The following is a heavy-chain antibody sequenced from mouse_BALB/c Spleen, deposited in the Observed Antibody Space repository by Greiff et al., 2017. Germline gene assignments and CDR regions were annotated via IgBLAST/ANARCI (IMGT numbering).Heavy chain of an antibody. V-gene: IGHV5-17*02. CDR1: GFTFSSFG. CDR2: ISSGSSTI. D-gene: IGHD1-1*01. CDR3: ARSDYGSSYDYAMDY. Sequence: VQLKESGGGLVQPGGSRKLSCAASGFTFSSFGMHWVRQAPEKGLEWVAYISSGSSTIYYADTVKGRFTISRDNPKNTLFLQMTSLRSEDTAMYYCARSDYGSSYDYAMDYWGQGTSVTVSS. J-gene: IGHJ4*01.